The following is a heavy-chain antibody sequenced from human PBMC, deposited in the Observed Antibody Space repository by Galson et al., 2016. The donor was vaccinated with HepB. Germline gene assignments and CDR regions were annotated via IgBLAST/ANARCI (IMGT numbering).Heavy chain of an antibody. CDR1: GFSVNNNY. D-gene: IGHD3-16*01. Sequence: SLRLSCAASGFSVNNNYMTWVRQAPGKGLEWVSVIYGGGTTYFADSVKGRFTMSRDTSKNTLYLQMNSLRAEDTAVNYCAGHGGSPSGLRGATEGLDYWGLGTLVTVSS. V-gene: IGHV3-53*01. CDR2: IYGGGTT. J-gene: IGHJ4*02. CDR3: AGHGGSPSGLRGATEGLDY.